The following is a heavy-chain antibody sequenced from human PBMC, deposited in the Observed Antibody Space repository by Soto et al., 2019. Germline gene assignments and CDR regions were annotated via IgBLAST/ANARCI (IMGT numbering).Heavy chain of an antibody. J-gene: IGHJ4*02. D-gene: IGHD3-3*01. CDR1: GGSINRGGYF. CDR2: IYNSGTT. Sequence: QVQLQESGPGLVKPSQTLSLTCTVSGGSINRGGYFWSWIRQTPGKGLEWIGHIYNSGTTYTNPSLNSRATISGDPSPTQFALHLKSVTAADTAVYYWARGPSADKVDYWGQGTLVTVSS. CDR3: ARGPSADKVDY. V-gene: IGHV4-30-4*01.